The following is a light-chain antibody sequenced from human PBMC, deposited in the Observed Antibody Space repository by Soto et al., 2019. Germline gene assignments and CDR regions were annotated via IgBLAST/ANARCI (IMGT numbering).Light chain of an antibody. J-gene: IGLJ1*01. Sequence: QSARTQPPSASGSPGQSVTISCTGTSSDVGRYNLVSWYQQHPGKAPKLLIHEVYKRPSGVPDRFSCSKSGNTASLTVSGLQGEDEADYYCSSFAGSNILFGTGTKVTVL. CDR2: EVY. CDR1: SSDVGRYNL. V-gene: IGLV2-8*01. CDR3: SSFAGSNIL.